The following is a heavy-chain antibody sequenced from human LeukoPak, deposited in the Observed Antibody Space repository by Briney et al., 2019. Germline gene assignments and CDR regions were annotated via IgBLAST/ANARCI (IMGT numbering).Heavy chain of an antibody. CDR2: INWDGTNT. D-gene: IGHD6-13*01. V-gene: IGHV3-20*04. CDR3: VKALSSNWYSFDY. Sequence: PGGSLRLSCGASGGTTDDYGMSWVRQAPGKGLEGVSGINWDGTNTYYAESVKGRFTISRDSAEKSLYLQMNRLRADDTAFYYCVKALSSNWYSFDYWGQGTLVTVSS. CDR1: GGTTDDYG. J-gene: IGHJ4*02.